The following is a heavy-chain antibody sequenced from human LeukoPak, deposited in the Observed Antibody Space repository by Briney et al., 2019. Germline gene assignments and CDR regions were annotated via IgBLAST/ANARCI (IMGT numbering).Heavy chain of an antibody. CDR2: ISSSSSYI. Sequence: GGSLRLSCAASGFTFSSYSMNWVRQAPGKGLEWVSSISSSSSYIYYADSVKGRFTISRDNAKNSLYLQMNSLRAEDTAVYYCARTGRGVIYYFDYWGQGTLVTVSS. CDR3: ARTGRGVIYYFDY. D-gene: IGHD3-10*01. J-gene: IGHJ4*02. CDR1: GFTFSSYS. V-gene: IGHV3-21*01.